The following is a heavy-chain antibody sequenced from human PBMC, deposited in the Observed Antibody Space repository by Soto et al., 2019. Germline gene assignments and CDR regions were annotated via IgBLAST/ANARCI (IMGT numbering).Heavy chain of an antibody. CDR1: GFNFGGYA. J-gene: IGHJ4*02. CDR3: ARSYDSSGYYRFDY. V-gene: IGHV3-30-3*01. CDR2: ISYDGSNK. Sequence: PGGSLRLSCAASGFNFGGYAMHWVRQAPGKGLEWVAVISYDGSNKYYADSVKGRFTISRDNSKSTLYLQMNSLRAEDTAVYYCARSYDSSGYYRFDYWGQGTLVTVSS. D-gene: IGHD3-22*01.